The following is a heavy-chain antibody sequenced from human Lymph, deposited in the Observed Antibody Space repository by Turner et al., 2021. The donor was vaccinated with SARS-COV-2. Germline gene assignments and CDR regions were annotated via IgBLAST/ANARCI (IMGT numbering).Heavy chain of an antibody. Sequence: EVQLLASGGGLIQPGGSLRLSCAASGLTFSSYAMSWVRQAPGKGLGCVSVISGSGGRTYYADSVKGRFTISRDNSKNTLYLQMNSLRAEDTAVYYCAKNEMAMIVVVITLFDYWGQGTLVTVSS. CDR1: GLTFSSYA. J-gene: IGHJ4*02. CDR2: ISGSGGRT. CDR3: AKNEMAMIVVVITLFDY. V-gene: IGHV3-23*01. D-gene: IGHD3-22*01.